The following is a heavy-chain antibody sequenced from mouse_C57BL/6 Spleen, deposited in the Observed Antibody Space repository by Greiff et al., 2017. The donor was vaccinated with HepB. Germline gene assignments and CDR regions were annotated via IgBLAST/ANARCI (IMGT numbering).Heavy chain of an antibody. CDR1: GYTFTSYW. V-gene: IGHV1-55*01. CDR2: IYPGSGST. Sequence: QVQLQQPGAELVKPGASVKMSCKASGYTFTSYWITWVKQRPGQGLEWIGDIYPGSGSTNYNEKFKSKATLTVDKSSSTAYMQLSSLTSEDSAVYYCARRSNWEWYFDVWGTGTTVTVSS. CDR3: ARRSNWEWYFDV. D-gene: IGHD4-1*01. J-gene: IGHJ1*03.